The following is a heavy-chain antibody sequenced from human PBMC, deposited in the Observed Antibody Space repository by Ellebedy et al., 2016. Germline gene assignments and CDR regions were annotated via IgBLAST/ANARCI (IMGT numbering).Heavy chain of an antibody. V-gene: IGHV3-66*01. Sequence: GGSLRLXCAASGFTFSSYWMHWVRQAPGKGLVWVSVIYSGGSTYYADSVKGRFTISRDNAKNTLYLQMNSLRAEDTAVYYCAKGGCSGGTCHSGYYYGMDVWGQGTTVTVSS. CDR1: GFTFSSYW. CDR3: AKGGCSGGTCHSGYYYGMDV. J-gene: IGHJ6*02. CDR2: IYSGGST. D-gene: IGHD2-15*01.